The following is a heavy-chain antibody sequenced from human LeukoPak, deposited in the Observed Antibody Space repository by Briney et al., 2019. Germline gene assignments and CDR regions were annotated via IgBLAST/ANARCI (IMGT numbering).Heavy chain of an antibody. CDR1: GGTFSSYA. CDR3: ARVRVTAMVRNYYFDY. CDR2: IIPIFGTA. D-gene: IGHD5-18*01. J-gene: IGHJ4*02. Sequence: SVKVSCKASGGTFSSYAISWVRQAPGQGHEWMGGIIPIFGTANYAQKFQGRVTITADESTSTAYMELSSLRSEDTAVYYCARVRVTAMVRNYYFDYWGQGTLVTVSS. V-gene: IGHV1-69*13.